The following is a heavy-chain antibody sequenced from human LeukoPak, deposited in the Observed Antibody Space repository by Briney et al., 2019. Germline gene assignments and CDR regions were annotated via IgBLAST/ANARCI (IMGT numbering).Heavy chain of an antibody. CDR1: GFTFSTYG. Sequence: GETLRLSCAASGFTFSTYGMSWVRQAPRKGLEWVSAINGRGDATYYSKSVKGRFTISRDNSKNTLYLQMNSLRAEDTAVYYCARRAGAYSHPYDYWGQGTLVTVSS. D-gene: IGHD4/OR15-4a*01. J-gene: IGHJ4*02. CDR3: ARRAGAYSHPYDY. V-gene: IGHV3-23*01. CDR2: INGRGDAT.